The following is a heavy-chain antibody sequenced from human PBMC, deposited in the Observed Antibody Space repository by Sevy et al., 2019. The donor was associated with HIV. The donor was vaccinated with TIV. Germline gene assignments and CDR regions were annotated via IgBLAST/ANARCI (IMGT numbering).Heavy chain of an antibody. D-gene: IGHD6-6*01. Sequence: GGSLRLSCAASGFTFDDYTMHWVRQAPGKGLELVSLISWDGGSTYYADSVKGRFTISRDNSKNSLYLQMNSLRTEDTALYYCAKDGSSSSGESAYFDYWGQGTLVTVSS. CDR1: GFTFDDYT. J-gene: IGHJ4*02. V-gene: IGHV3-43*01. CDR2: ISWDGGST. CDR3: AKDGSSSSGESAYFDY.